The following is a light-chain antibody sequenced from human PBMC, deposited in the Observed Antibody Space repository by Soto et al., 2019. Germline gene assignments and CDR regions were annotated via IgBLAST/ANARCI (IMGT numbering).Light chain of an antibody. CDR1: SSDVGGYND. CDR3: SSYGGNNNLI. J-gene: IGLJ2*01. Sequence: QSVLTQPPSASGSPGQSVTISCTGTSSDVGGYNDVSWYQQHPGKAPKLMIYEVNKRPSGVPDRFSGCKSGNTASLTVSGLQADDEADYYCSSYGGNNNLIFGGGTKVTVL. CDR2: EVN. V-gene: IGLV2-8*01.